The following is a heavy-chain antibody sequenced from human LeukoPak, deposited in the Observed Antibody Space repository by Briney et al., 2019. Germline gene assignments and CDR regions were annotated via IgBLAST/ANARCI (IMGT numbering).Heavy chain of an antibody. CDR2: INHSGST. V-gene: IGHV4-34*01. D-gene: IGHD4-17*01. J-gene: IGHJ4*02. Sequence: SETLSLTCAVYGGSFSGYYWSWIRQPPGKGLEWIGEINHSGSTTYNPSLKSRVTISVDTSKNQFSLKLSSVTAADTAVYYCARGYGALDYWGQGTLVTVSS. CDR1: GGSFSGYY. CDR3: ARGYGALDY.